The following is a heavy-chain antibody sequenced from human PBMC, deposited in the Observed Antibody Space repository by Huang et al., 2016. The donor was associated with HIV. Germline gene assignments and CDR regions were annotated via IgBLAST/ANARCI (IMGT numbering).Heavy chain of an antibody. V-gene: IGHV3-74*01. CDR2: INSDGSDT. J-gene: IGHJ6*03. CDR1: GFTFRNHW. CDR3: AKNPSITAVDSDYYYYYMDV. Sequence: EVQLVESGGGLVQPGGSLRLSCAASGFTFRNHWMHWVRQAPGKGLEWVSRINSDGSDTSHADSVKGRCTIARDNAQNTVHLHMNSLRAEDTAVYFCAKNPSITAVDSDYYYYYMDVWGKGTTVTVS. D-gene: IGHD6-13*01.